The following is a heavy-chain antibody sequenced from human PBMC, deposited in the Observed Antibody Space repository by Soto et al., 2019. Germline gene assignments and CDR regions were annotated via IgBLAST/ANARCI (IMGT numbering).Heavy chain of an antibody. J-gene: IGHJ6*02. CDR3: AKRVQVGPGYYYATDV. CDR2: IRTSGGST. Sequence: EVQLLESGGGLVQPGGSLRLSCAASGFNFSNYSMTWVRQAPGKGLEWVSAIRTSGGSTFYADSVKVRCTISRDNSKNTLFLQMNRLRAEDTAIYYCAKRVQVGPGYYYATDVWGQGTTVTVSS. D-gene: IGHD3-10*01. V-gene: IGHV3-23*01. CDR1: GFNFSNYS.